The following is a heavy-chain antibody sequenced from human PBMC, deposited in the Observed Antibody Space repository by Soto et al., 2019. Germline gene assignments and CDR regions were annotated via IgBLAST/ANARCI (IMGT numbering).Heavy chain of an antibody. CDR2: IYWDDDK. J-gene: IGHJ6*03. V-gene: IGHV2-5*02. CDR1: GFSLSTSGVG. D-gene: IGHD3-3*01. CDR3: AHTPRTILEKPNAKPVYYYYYYMDV. Sequence: QITLKESGPTLVKPTQTLTLTCTFSGFSLSTSGVGVGWIRQPPGKALEWLALIYWDDDKRYSPSLKSRLTITKDTSKNQVVLTMTNMDPVDTATYYCAHTPRTILEKPNAKPVYYYYYYMDVWGKGTTVTVSS.